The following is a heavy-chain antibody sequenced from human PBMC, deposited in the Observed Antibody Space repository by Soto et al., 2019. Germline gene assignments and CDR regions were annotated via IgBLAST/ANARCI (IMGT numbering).Heavy chain of an antibody. CDR1: GYTFTSYG. V-gene: IGHV1-18*01. Sequence: QVQLVQSGAEVKKPGASVKVSCKASGYTFTSYGIGWVRQAPGQGLEWMGWISAYNGNTNYAQKLQGRVTMTTDTSTSTAYMELRSLRSDDTAVYSCARAYGDYMGYYYYYCYMDVWGKGTTVTVSS. CDR2: ISAYNGNT. J-gene: IGHJ6*03. CDR3: ARAYGDYMGYYYYYCYMDV. D-gene: IGHD4-17*01.